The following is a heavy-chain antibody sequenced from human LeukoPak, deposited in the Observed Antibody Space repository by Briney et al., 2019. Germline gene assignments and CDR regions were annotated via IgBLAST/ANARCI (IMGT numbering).Heavy chain of an antibody. J-gene: IGHJ6*03. CDR2: IKQDGSEK. Sequence: SGGSLRLSCAASGFTFSSYWMSWVRQAPGKGLEWVANIKQDGSEKYYVDSVKGRFTISRDNAKNSLYLQMNSLRAEDTAVYYCARESIAAAGYYYYYYMDVWGKGTTVTVSS. CDR3: ARESIAAAGYYYYYYMDV. D-gene: IGHD6-13*01. CDR1: GFTFSSYW. V-gene: IGHV3-7*01.